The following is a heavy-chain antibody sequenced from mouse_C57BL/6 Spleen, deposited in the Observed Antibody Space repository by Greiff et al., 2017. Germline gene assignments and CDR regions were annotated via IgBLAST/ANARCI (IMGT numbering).Heavy chain of an antibody. J-gene: IGHJ3*01. CDR2: IRLKSDNYAT. CDR1: GFTFSNYW. Sequence: EVKVEESGGGLVQPGGSMKLSCVASGFTFSNYWMNWVRQSPEKGLEWVAQIRLKSDNYATHDEESVKGRFTISRDDSKSSVYLQMNNLRAEDTGIYYCTGDFGDYDAWFAYWGQGTLVTVSA. CDR3: TGDFGDYDAWFAY. V-gene: IGHV6-3*01. D-gene: IGHD2-4*01.